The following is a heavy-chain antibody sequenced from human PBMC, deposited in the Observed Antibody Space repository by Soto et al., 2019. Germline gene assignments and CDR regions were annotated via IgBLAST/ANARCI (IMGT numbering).Heavy chain of an antibody. V-gene: IGHV4-59*08. J-gene: IGHJ6*03. CDR3: ARKVKDLYVVNYYYYYMDV. CDR2: IYYSGST. D-gene: IGHD2-21*01. Sequence: SETLSLTCTVSGGSISSYYWSWIRQPPGKGLEWIGYIYYSGSTYYNPSLKSRVTMSVDTSQNQFSLKLTSVTAADTAVYYCARKVKDLYVVNYYYYYMDVCGKRSTVPVS. CDR1: GGSISSYY.